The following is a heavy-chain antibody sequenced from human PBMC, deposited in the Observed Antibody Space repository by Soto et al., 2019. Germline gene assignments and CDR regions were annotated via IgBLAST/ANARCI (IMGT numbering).Heavy chain of an antibody. CDR1: GGTFSSYA. Sequence: ASVKVSCTASGGTFSSYAISWVRQAPGQGLEWMGGIIPIFGTANYAQKFQGRVTITADESTSTAYVELSSLRSEDTAVYYCARGVQQRKSSHYYFYYWGQGTLVTVS. D-gene: IGHD6-13*01. J-gene: IGHJ4*02. CDR3: ARGVQQRKSSHYYFYY. CDR2: IIPIFGTA. V-gene: IGHV1-69*13.